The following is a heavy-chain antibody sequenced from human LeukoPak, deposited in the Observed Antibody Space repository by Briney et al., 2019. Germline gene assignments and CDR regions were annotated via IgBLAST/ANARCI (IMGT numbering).Heavy chain of an antibody. D-gene: IGHD3-22*01. CDR3: ARVDSGYYDSFDI. V-gene: IGHV4-39*07. Sequence: PSETLSLTCTVPGDSISSSSYYWGWIRQPPVKGLEYIGTIYYTGDAYYNPSLKGRVTISIDTSRKQFSLRLNSVTAAETAVYCCARVDSGYYDSFDIWGQGTMVIVSS. J-gene: IGHJ3*02. CDR1: GDSISSSSYY. CDR2: IYYTGDA.